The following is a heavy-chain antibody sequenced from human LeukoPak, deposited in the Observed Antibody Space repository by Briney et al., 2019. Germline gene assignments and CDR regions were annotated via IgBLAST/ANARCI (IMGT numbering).Heavy chain of an antibody. D-gene: IGHD6-19*01. CDR3: ARATGAVAGTSGY. CDR1: GFTFSSYG. Sequence: GGSLRLSCAASGFTFSSYGMHWVRQAPGKGLEWVSYISSSGSTIYYADSVKGRFTISRDNAKNSLYLQMNSLRAEDTAVYYCARATGAVAGTSGYWGQGTLVTVSS. CDR2: ISSSGSTI. J-gene: IGHJ4*02. V-gene: IGHV3-48*04.